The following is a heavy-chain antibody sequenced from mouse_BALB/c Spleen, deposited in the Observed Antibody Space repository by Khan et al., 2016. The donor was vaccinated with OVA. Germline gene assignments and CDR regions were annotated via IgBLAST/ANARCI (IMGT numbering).Heavy chain of an antibody. V-gene: IGHV2-3*01. Sequence: VQLQESGPGLVAPSQSLSITCTVSGFSLTSFGVNWVRQPPGKGLEWLGVIWGDGSTNYHSTLKSRLIVSKDNSKSHVFLQLISLQTADTATYYCAKFTPYYYSMDYWGQGTSVTVSS. CDR3: AKFTPYYYSMDY. CDR2: IWGDGST. CDR1: GFSLTSFG. J-gene: IGHJ4*01. D-gene: IGHD1-1*01.